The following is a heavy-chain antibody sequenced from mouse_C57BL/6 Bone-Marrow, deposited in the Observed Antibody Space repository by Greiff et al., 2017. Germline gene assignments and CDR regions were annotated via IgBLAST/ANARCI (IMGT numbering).Heavy chain of an antibody. J-gene: IGHJ4*01. CDR2: IDPSDSYT. CDR1: GYTFTSYW. D-gene: IGHD2-4*01. V-gene: IGHV1-50*01. Sequence: QVQLQQPGAELVKPGASVKLSCKASGYTFTSYWMQWVKQRPGQGLEWIGEIDPSDSYTNYNQKFKGKATLTVDTSSSTAYMQLSSLTSEDSAVYYCATGLRDALYAMDYWGQGPSVTVSS. CDR3: ATGLRDALYAMDY.